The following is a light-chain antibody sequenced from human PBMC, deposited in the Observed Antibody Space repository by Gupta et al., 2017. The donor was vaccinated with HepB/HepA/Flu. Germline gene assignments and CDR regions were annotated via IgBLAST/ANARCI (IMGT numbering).Light chain of an antibody. CDR1: SSDVGGYNY. CDR2: DVS. CDR3: SSYTSSSTDV. Sequence: SVSGSPGQSIIISCTGTSSDVGGYNYVSWYQQHPGKAPKLMIYDVSNRPSGVSNRFSGSKSGNTASLTISGLQAEDEADYYCSSYTSSSTDVFGTGTKVTVL. J-gene: IGLJ1*01. V-gene: IGLV2-14*03.